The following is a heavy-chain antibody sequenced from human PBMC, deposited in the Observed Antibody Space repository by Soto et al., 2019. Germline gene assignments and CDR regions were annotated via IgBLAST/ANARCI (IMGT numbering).Heavy chain of an antibody. CDR2: IYYGGRS. D-gene: IGHD2-8*01. CDR1: GDSISNGGYY. V-gene: IGHV4-31*03. CDR3: AQMLNY. J-gene: IGHJ4*02. Sequence: QVQLQESGPGLVKPSQTLSLTCTVSGDSISNGGYYCSWIRLHPGKGLEWIGYIYYGGRSYYNPSLKSRITMSVDTSKNQISLNLSSVTASDTAISYCAQMLNYWGQGALVTVSS.